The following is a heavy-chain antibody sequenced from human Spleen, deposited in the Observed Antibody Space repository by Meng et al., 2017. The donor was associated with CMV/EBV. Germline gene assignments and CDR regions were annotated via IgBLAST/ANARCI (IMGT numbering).Heavy chain of an antibody. V-gene: IGHV4-34*01. CDR2: INDSGST. D-gene: IGHD6-13*01. CDR3: ARTSRWRYSRPRTPLYFDF. CDR1: GGSFNGYY. J-gene: IGHJ4*02. Sequence: GSLRLSCAVYGGSFNGYYWSWIRQPPGKGLEWIGEINDSGSTKYNPSLKSRVTISIDTSKNQFSLRLTSVTAADTAVYYCARTSRWRYSRPRTPLYFDFWGQGTLVTVSS.